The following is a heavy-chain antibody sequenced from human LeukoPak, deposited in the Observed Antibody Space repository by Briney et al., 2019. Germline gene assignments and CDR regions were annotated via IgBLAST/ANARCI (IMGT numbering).Heavy chain of an antibody. CDR3: ARQTGSGLFILP. V-gene: IGHV4-39*01. J-gene: IGHJ4*02. D-gene: IGHD3/OR15-3a*01. CDR2: IYYSGNT. CDR1: GVSISSSNSY. Sequence: RSSETLSLTCTVSGVSISSSNSYWGWIRQPRGKGLEWIGSIYYSGNTYYNASPKSQVSISIDTSKNQFSLRLTSVTAADTAVYYCARQTGSGLFILPGGQGTLVTVSS.